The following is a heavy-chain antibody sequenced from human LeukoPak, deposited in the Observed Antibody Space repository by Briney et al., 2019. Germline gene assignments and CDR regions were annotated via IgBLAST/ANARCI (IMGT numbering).Heavy chain of an antibody. Sequence: SQTLSLTCIVSGGSISSGGYYWSWVRQHPGKGLEWIGYIYNSGGTYYNPSLKSRVTISVDTSKNQFSLKLSSVTAADTAVYYCARGIMIAARLSSYYYYYMDVWGKGTTVTVSS. J-gene: IGHJ6*03. CDR3: ARGIMIAARLSSYYYYYMDV. D-gene: IGHD6-6*01. CDR2: IYNSGGT. CDR1: GGSISSGGYY. V-gene: IGHV4-31*03.